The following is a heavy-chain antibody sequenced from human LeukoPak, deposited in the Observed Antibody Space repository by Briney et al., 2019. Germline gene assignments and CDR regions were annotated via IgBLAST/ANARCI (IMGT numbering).Heavy chain of an antibody. Sequence: ASVKVSCKASGGTFSSYAISWVRQAPGQGLEWMGGIIPIFGTANYAQKFQGRVTITADESTSTAYMELSSLRSEDTAVYYCAREEYFWSGYYSPIDYWGQGTLVTVSS. V-gene: IGHV1-69*01. CDR3: AREEYFWSGYYSPIDY. CDR1: GGTFSSYA. CDR2: IIPIFGTA. J-gene: IGHJ4*02. D-gene: IGHD3-3*01.